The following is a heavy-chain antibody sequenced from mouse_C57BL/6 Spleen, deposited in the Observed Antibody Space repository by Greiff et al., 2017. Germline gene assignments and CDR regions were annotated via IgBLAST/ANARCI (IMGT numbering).Heavy chain of an antibody. CDR2: IDPSDSYT. V-gene: IGHV1-69*01. CDR1: GYTFTSYW. D-gene: IGHD1-1*01. CDR3: ARSYYYGSSGGYFDV. Sequence: QVQLQQPGAELVMPGASVKLSCKASGYTFTSYWMHWVKQRPGQGLEWIGEIDPSDSYTNYNQKFKGKSTLTVDESSSTAYMQLSSLTSEDSAVYYCARSYYYGSSGGYFDVWGTGTTVTVSS. J-gene: IGHJ1*03.